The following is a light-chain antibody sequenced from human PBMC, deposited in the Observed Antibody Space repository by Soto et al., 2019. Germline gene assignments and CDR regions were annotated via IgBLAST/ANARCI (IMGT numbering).Light chain of an antibody. CDR3: QQYVTSPRT. Sequence: EIVLTQSPGTLSLSPGERATLSCRASQSVSSSYLAWYQQKPGQAPRLLMYATSNRATDIPDRFSGSGSGTDFTLTISRLEPEELAVYYCQQYVTSPRTFGQGTKVEIK. V-gene: IGKV3-20*01. J-gene: IGKJ1*01. CDR1: QSVSSSY. CDR2: ATS.